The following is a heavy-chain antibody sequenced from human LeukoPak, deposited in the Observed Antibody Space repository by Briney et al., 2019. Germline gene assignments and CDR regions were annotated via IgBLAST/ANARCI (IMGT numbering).Heavy chain of an antibody. Sequence: GGSLKLSCAASGFTFSGSAMHWVRQASGKGLEWVGRIRSKANSYATAYAASVKGRFTISRDDSKNTAYLQMNSLKTEDTAVYYCTSRAAAGDYWGQGTLVTVSS. J-gene: IGHJ4*02. V-gene: IGHV3-73*01. CDR3: TSRAAAGDY. D-gene: IGHD6-13*01. CDR2: IRSKANSYAT. CDR1: GFTFSGSA.